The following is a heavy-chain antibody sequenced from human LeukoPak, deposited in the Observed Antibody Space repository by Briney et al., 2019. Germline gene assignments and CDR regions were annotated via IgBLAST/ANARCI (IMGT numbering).Heavy chain of an antibody. CDR3: PRHILRYDY. CDR2: IHSDGSNT. J-gene: IGHJ4*02. V-gene: IGHV3-74*01. CDR1: GFTFRSYW. D-gene: IGHD3-16*02. Sequence: GGSLRLSCAASGFTFRSYWMHWVRQAPGKGLVWVSHIHSDGSNTNYADSVKGRFTISRDNSKNTLYLQMNSLRAEDTAVYYCPRHILRYDYWGQGTLVTVPS.